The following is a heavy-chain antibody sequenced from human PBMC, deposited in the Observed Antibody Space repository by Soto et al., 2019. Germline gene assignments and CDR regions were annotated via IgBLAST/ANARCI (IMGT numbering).Heavy chain of an antibody. V-gene: IGHV3-15*01. J-gene: IGHJ5*02. CDR3: TTDYSAGLRFLEWFPNPNWFDP. Sequence: PVGSLRLSCAASGFTFSNAWMSWVRQAPGKGLEWVGRIKSKTDGGTTDYAAPVKGRFTISRDDSKNTLYLQMNSLKTEDTAVYYCTTDYSAGLRFLEWFPNPNWFDPWGQGTLVNVSS. D-gene: IGHD3-3*01. CDR1: GFTFSNAW. CDR2: IKSKTDGGTT.